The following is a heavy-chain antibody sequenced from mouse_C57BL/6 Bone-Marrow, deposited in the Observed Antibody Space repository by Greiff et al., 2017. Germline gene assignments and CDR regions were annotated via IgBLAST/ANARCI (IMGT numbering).Heavy chain of an antibody. V-gene: IGHV10-1*01. J-gene: IGHJ1*03. CDR3: VRHACGSSYWYCDV. CDR1: GFSFNTYA. CDR2: IRSKSNNYAT. D-gene: IGHD1-1*01. Sequence: EVKLVESGGGLVQPKGSLKLSCAASGFSFNTYAMNWVRQAPGKGLEWVARIRSKSNNYATYYADSVKDRFTISRDDSESMLYLQMNNLKTEDTAMYYCVRHACGSSYWYCDVWGTGTTVTVSS.